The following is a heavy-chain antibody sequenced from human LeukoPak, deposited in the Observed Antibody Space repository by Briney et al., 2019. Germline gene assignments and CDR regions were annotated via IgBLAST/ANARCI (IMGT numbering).Heavy chain of an antibody. CDR2: IYSSGST. V-gene: IGHV4-4*07. CDR3: ARGGSSWNNWFDP. Sequence: SETLSLTCTASGGSINSYYWSWIRQPAGKGLEWIGRIYSSGSTNYNPSLKSRVIMSVDTSKNQFSLKLSSMTAADTAVYYCARGGSSWNNWFDPWGQGTLVTVSS. J-gene: IGHJ5*02. D-gene: IGHD6-13*01. CDR1: GGSINSYY.